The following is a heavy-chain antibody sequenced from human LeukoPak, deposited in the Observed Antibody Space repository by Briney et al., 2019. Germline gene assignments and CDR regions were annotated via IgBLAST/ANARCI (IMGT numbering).Heavy chain of an antibody. Sequence: SETLSLTCTVSGGSVSSGSYYLTWIRQPPGKGLEWIGQIYYNGDTSYNPSLKSRVTISVDTSKNRFSLKLTSVSAADTAVYYCARDFVSAGGELPFDSWGQGTLVTVSS. D-gene: IGHD1-7*01. CDR2: IYYNGDT. CDR3: ARDFVSAGGELPFDS. V-gene: IGHV4-61*01. CDR1: GGSVSSGSYY. J-gene: IGHJ4*02.